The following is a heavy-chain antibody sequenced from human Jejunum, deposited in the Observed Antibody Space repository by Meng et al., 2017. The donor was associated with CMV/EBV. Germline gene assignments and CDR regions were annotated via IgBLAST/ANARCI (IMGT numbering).Heavy chain of an antibody. Sequence: QVQLQGSGPGLVKPSETLSLTCTASGGSINSHYCSWLRQSPGKGLEWIGYIHYTGNTNYNPSLWGRLTITVDTSKSQFSLEFTSVTAADTAVYCCARSGVPYYFDSWGQGTLVTVSS. J-gene: IGHJ4*02. D-gene: IGHD3-10*01. V-gene: IGHV4-59*08. CDR2: IHYTGNT. CDR3: ARSGVPYYFDS. CDR1: GGSINSHY.